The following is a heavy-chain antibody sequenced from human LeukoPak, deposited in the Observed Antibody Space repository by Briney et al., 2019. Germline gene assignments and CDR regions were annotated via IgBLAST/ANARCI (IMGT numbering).Heavy chain of an antibody. CDR2: ISYDGSNK. CDR1: GFTFSSYA. Sequence: GRSLRLSCAASGFTFSSYAMHWVRQAPGKGLEWVAVISYDGSNKYYADSVKGRFTISRDNSKNTLYPQMNSLRAEDTAVYYCASLTTVTRRDYWGQGTLVTVSS. D-gene: IGHD4-17*01. J-gene: IGHJ4*02. CDR3: ASLTTVTRRDY. V-gene: IGHV3-30*04.